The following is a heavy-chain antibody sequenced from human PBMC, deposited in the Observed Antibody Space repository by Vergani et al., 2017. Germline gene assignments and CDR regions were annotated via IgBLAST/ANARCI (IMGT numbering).Heavy chain of an antibody. J-gene: IGHJ4*02. CDR1: GFTFDDYA. CDR3: AKSSLEIATTGEYYFDY. V-gene: IGHV3-43D*03. Sequence: EVQLVESGGVVVQPGGSLRLSCAASGFTFDDYAMHWVRQAPGKGLEWVSLISWDGGSTYYADSVKGRFTISRDNSKNSLYLQMNSLRAEDTALYYCAKSSLEIATTGEYYFDYWGQGTLVTVSS. CDR2: ISWDGGST. D-gene: IGHD5-24*01.